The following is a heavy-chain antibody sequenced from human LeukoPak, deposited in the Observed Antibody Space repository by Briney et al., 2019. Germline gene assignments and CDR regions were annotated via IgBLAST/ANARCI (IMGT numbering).Heavy chain of an antibody. CDR2: ISGSGGST. J-gene: IGHJ3*02. Sequence: GGSLRLSCAASGFTFSSYAMSWVRQAPGKGLEWVSAISGSGGSTYYADSVKGRFTISRDNSKNMLYLQMNSLRAEDTAVYYCAKAIARHRDLDAFDIWGQGTLVSVSS. CDR1: GFTFSSYA. D-gene: IGHD2-21*01. CDR3: AKAIARHRDLDAFDI. V-gene: IGHV3-23*01.